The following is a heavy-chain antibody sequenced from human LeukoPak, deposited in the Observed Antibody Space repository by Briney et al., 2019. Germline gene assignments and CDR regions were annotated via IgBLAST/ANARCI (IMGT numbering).Heavy chain of an antibody. CDR1: GGSISSDDYY. CDR2: IYYSGST. V-gene: IGHV4-30-4*01. J-gene: IGHJ4*02. D-gene: IGHD5-18*01. CDR3: ARVDTAMVPPDY. Sequence: SETLSLTCTVSGGSISSDDYYWSWIRQPPGKGLEWIGYIYYSGSTYYNPSLKSRVTISVDTSKNQFSLKLSSVTAADTAVYYCARVDTAMVPPDYWGQGTLVTVSS.